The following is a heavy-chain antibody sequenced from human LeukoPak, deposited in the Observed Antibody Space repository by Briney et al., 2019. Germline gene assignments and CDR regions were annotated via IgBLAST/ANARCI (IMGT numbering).Heavy chain of an antibody. CDR3: TKGFDH. J-gene: IGHJ4*02. CDR2: ITGNGDDT. V-gene: IGHV3-23*01. CDR1: GLTFSTYG. Sequence: GGSLRLSCVASGLTFSTYGMAWVRQPPGEGLEWISAITGNGDDTYYADSVKGRFTISRDNSKNTLYLQMNSLRAEDTAVYYCTKGFDHWGQGTLVTVSS.